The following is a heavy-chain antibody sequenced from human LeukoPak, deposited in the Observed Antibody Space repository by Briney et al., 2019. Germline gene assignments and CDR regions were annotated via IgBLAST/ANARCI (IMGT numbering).Heavy chain of an antibody. CDR1: GFTFSSYG. CDR3: VKESSGLYYFDY. D-gene: IGHD6-19*01. V-gene: IGHV3-30*02. CDR2: IWYDGSNK. Sequence: GGSLRLSCAASGFTFSSYGMHWVRQAPGKGLEWVAVIWYDGSNKYYADSVKGRFTISRDNSKNTLYLQMSSLRAEDTAVYYCVKESSGLYYFDYWGQGTLVTVSS. J-gene: IGHJ4*02.